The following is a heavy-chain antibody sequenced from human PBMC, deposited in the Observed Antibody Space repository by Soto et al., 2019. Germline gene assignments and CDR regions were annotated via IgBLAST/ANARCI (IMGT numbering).Heavy chain of an antibody. CDR3: ARIAADGSGTYYSPYFYYGMDV. D-gene: IGHD3-10*01. CDR2: IDWDDDK. V-gene: IGHV2-70*11. Sequence: SGPTLVNPTQTLTLTCAFSGFSLSTSQMCVSWIRQPPGKALEWLARIDWDDDKHYSTSLRTRLTISKDTSKNQVVLTMTNMDPVDTGTYYCARIAADGSGTYYSPYFYYGMDVWGQGTTVTAP. J-gene: IGHJ6*02. CDR1: GFSLSTSQMC.